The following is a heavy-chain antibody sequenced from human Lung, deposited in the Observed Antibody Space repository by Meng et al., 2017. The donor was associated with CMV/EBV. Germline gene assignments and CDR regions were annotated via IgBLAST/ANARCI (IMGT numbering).Heavy chain of an antibody. CDR3: ASLLGYCSSNSCYEGNYYFDY. J-gene: IGHJ4*02. CDR1: GYTFTGYY. Sequence: ASVKVSXKASGYTFTGYYMYWVRQAPGQGLEWMGWINPNSGGTNYAQKFQGRVTMTRDTSISTAYMELSRLRSDDTAVYYCASLLGYCSSNSCYEGNYYFDYWGQGNXVNGAS. D-gene: IGHD2-2*01. V-gene: IGHV1-2*02. CDR2: INPNSGGT.